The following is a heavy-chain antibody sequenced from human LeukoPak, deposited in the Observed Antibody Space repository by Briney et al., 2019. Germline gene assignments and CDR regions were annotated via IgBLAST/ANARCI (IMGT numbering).Heavy chain of an antibody. V-gene: IGHV3-30*18. CDR3: AKDRVADYYGSGSYYGVGYYFDY. Sequence: PGRSLRLSCAASGFTFSSYGMLWVRQAPGKGLEWVAVISYDGSNKYYADSVKGRFTISRDNSKSTLYLQMNSLRAEDTAVYYCAKDRVADYYGSGSYYGVGYYFDYWGQGTLVTVSS. CDR2: ISYDGSNK. CDR1: GFTFSSYG. D-gene: IGHD3-10*01. J-gene: IGHJ4*02.